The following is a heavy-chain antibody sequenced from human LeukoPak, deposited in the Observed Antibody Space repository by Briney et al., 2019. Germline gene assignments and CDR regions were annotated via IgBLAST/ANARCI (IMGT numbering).Heavy chain of an antibody. CDR1: GFTFSSYG. Sequence: GGSLRLSCAASGFTFSSYGMHSVRQAPGKGLEWVAVIWYDGSNKYYADSVKGRFTISRDNSKNTLYLQMNSRRAEDTAVYYCAKDSTVTTSHFDYWGQGTLVTVSS. V-gene: IGHV3-33*06. CDR3: AKDSTVTTSHFDY. CDR2: IWYDGSNK. J-gene: IGHJ4*02. D-gene: IGHD4-17*01.